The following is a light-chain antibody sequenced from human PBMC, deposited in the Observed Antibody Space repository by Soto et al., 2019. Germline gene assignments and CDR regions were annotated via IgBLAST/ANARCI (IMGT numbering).Light chain of an antibody. Sequence: QSVLTQPPSASGTPGQRVTISCSGSSSHIGSNYVYWYQQLPGTAPKLLIYSNNQRPSGVPDRFSGSKSGTSASLAISGLRSEDEADYYCAAWDDSLSAVVFGGGTKLTVL. V-gene: IGLV1-47*02. CDR1: SSHIGSNY. J-gene: IGLJ2*01. CDR2: SNN. CDR3: AAWDDSLSAVV.